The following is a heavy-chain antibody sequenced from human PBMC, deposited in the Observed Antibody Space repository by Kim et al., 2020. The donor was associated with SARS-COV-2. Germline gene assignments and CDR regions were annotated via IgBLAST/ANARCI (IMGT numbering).Heavy chain of an antibody. CDR3: AKDSKPDSGWDIDS. CDR1: GFAVGSYG. Sequence: GGSLRLSCAASGFAVGSYGMNWVRQAPGKGLEWVSGFSAAGNKYYTDFVKGRFTISRDSSKNTAYLLMNNLRVEDTALYYCAKDSKPDSGWDIDSWGQGTLVTVSS. D-gene: IGHD6-19*01. J-gene: IGHJ5*01. V-gene: IGHV3-23*01. CDR2: FSAAGNK.